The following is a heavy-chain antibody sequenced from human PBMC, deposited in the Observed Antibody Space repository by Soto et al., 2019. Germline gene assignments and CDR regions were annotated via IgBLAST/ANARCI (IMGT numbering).Heavy chain of an antibody. J-gene: IGHJ6*02. CDR3: ASDCSSTSCYHNYYYYGMDV. CDR1: GGTFSSYA. V-gene: IGHV1-69*06. CDR2: IIPIFGTA. Sequence: KVSCKASGGTFSSYAISWVRQAPGQGLEWMGGIIPIFGTANYAQKFQGRVTITADKSTSTAYMELSSLRSEDTAVYYCASDCSSTSCYHNYYYYGMDVWGQGTTVTVSS. D-gene: IGHD2-2*01.